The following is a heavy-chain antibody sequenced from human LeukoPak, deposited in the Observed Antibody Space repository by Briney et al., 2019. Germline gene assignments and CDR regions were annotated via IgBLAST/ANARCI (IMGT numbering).Heavy chain of an antibody. J-gene: IGHJ5*02. CDR2: ISAYNGNT. V-gene: IGHV1-18*01. Sequence: ASVKVSCKASGYTFTSYGISWVRQAPGQGLEWMGWISAYNGNTNYAQKLQGRVTMTTDTSTSTAYMELRSLRSDDTAVYYCARAEIDYYGSGSHSIRFDPWGQGTLVTVSS. CDR1: GYTFTSYG. CDR3: ARAEIDYYGSGSHSIRFDP. D-gene: IGHD3-10*01.